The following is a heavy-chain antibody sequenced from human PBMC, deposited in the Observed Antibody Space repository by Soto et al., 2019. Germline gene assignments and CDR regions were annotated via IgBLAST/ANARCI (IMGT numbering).Heavy chain of an antibody. CDR3: ARLGPTTVPTSYFTGNYNGMDV. D-gene: IGHD4-17*01. CDR1: GGPISSGDYY. CDR2: IYYSGST. Sequence: PSETLSLTCTVSGGPISSGDYYWSWIRQPPGKGLEWIGYIYYSGSTYYNPSLRSRLTISVDTSKNQFSLKLSSVTAADTAVYCCARLGPTTVPTSYFTGNYNGMDVWGQGTTVTVSS. V-gene: IGHV4-30-4*01. J-gene: IGHJ6*02.